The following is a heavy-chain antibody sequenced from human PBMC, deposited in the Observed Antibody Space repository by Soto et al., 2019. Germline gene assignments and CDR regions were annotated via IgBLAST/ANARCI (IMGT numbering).Heavy chain of an antibody. D-gene: IGHD3-16*01. CDR1: GFTFSDYW. J-gene: IGHJ5*01. Sequence: EVQLVESGGGLVQPGGSLRLSCTASGFTFSDYWMSWVRQAPGKGLEWVAIIKQDEGDKYYVDSVKGRFTISRDNAENSLYLQMNSLRAEDTAVYYCARGINVDSAYRWFDSWGQGTLVTVSS. CDR3: ARGINVDSAYRWFDS. V-gene: IGHV3-7*01. CDR2: IKQDEGDK.